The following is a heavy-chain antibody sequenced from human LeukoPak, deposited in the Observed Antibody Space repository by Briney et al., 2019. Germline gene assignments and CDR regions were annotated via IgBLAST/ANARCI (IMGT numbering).Heavy chain of an antibody. CDR3: VKVGISTYDH. Sequence: GGSLRLSCSVSGLTFSSSDMHWVRQAPGKALEYVSAITFHGRDTYYADSVNGRFTISKDNSKDTLYLQMSNLRPEDTAIYYCVKVGISTYDHWGQGTLVTVSS. D-gene: IGHD2/OR15-2a*01. CDR1: GLTFSSSD. J-gene: IGHJ4*02. CDR2: ITFHGRDT. V-gene: IGHV3-64D*06.